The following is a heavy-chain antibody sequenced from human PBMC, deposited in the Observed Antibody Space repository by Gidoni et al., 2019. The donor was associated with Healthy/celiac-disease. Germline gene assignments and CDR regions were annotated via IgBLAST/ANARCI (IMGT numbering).Heavy chain of an antibody. Sequence: VQLVQSGAEVKKPAASVKVSCKASGYTFTSYGISGVRQAPGQGLEWMGWISAYNGNTNYAQKLQGRVTMTTDTSTSTAYMELRSLRSDDTAVYYCARELGGDGYNYDAFDIWGQGTMVTVSS. CDR3: ARELGGDGYNYDAFDI. J-gene: IGHJ3*02. CDR1: GYTFTSYG. V-gene: IGHV1-18*01. D-gene: IGHD5-12*01. CDR2: ISAYNGNT.